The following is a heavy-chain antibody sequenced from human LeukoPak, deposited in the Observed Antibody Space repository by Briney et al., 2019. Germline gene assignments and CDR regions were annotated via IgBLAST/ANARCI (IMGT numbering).Heavy chain of an antibody. Sequence: GGSLRLSCAASGFMFSTYWMHWVRQVPGKGLVWVSRINADGTTTSYADSVKGRFIISRDNAKNSLYLHVNSLRAEDTAVYYCARDVFYYDSSPFDPWGQGTLVTVSS. D-gene: IGHD3-22*01. CDR1: GFMFSTYW. CDR3: ARDVFYYDSSPFDP. CDR2: INADGTTT. J-gene: IGHJ5*02. V-gene: IGHV3-74*01.